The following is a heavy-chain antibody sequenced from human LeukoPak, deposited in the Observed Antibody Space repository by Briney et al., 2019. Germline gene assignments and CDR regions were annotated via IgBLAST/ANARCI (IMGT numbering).Heavy chain of an antibody. CDR3: ARGSNVWGSYRYGPGLYY. CDR1: GFTFSSYA. V-gene: IGHV4-34*01. Sequence: GSLRLSCAASGFTFSSYAMSWVRQPPGKGLEWIGEINHSGSTNYNPSLKSRVTISVDTSKNQFSLKLSSVTAADTAVYYCARGSNVWGSYRYGPGLYYWGQGTLVTVSS. D-gene: IGHD3-16*02. CDR2: INHSGST. J-gene: IGHJ4*02.